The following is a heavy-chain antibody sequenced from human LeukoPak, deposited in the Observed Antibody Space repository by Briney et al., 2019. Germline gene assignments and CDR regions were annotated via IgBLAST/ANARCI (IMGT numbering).Heavy chain of an antibody. CDR2: IYHSGST. Sequence: PSETLSLTCTVSGGSISSGGYYWSWIRQHPGKGLEWIGYIYHSGSTYYNPSLKSRVTISVDRSKNQFSLKLSSVTAADTAVYYCARQGPGYCSGGSCYSEYYFDYWGQGTLVTVSS. CDR1: GGSISSGGYY. D-gene: IGHD2-15*01. V-gene: IGHV4-31*03. J-gene: IGHJ4*02. CDR3: ARQGPGYCSGGSCYSEYYFDY.